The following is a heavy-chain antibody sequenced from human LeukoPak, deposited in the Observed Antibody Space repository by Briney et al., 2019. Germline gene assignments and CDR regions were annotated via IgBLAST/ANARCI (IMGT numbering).Heavy chain of an antibody. V-gene: IGHV1-69*05. CDR2: IIPIFGTA. J-gene: IGHJ3*02. D-gene: IGHD5-24*01. CDR3: AREVPRSRWLQLKTRTDAFDI. Sequence: GSSVKVSCKASGGTFSSYAISWVRQAPGQGLEWMGGIIPIFGTANYAQKFQGRVTITTDESTSTAYMELSSLRPEDTAVYYCAREVPRSRWLQLKTRTDAFDIWGQGTMVTVSS. CDR1: GGTFSSYA.